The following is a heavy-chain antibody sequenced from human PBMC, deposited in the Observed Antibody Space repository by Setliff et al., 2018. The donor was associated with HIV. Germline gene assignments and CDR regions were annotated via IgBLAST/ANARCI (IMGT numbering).Heavy chain of an antibody. CDR1: GGSIGSSSYY. Sequence: SETLSLTCTVSGGSIGSSSYYWGWNRQPPGKGLEWIGTIYYSGNTYYTPSLQSRVTISVDTSKNQISLKLSSVTAADTAVYYCASHLPPYSGNFDYWGHGTLVTVSS. J-gene: IGHJ4*01. V-gene: IGHV4-39*01. CDR3: ASHLPPYSGNFDY. D-gene: IGHD1-26*01. CDR2: IYYSGNT.